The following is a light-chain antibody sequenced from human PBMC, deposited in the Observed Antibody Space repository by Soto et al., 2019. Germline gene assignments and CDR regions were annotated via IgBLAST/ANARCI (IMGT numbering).Light chain of an antibody. V-gene: IGKV4-1*01. Sequence: DIVMTQSPDSLAVSLGERATINCKSSQSVLYSSNNKNFLAWYQQKPGQPPKLLFYWASTRESGVPDRFSGSGSGTDFTLTISSLQAEDVAVYYCQQYDSTPYTFGQGTKLEIK. CDR2: WAS. J-gene: IGKJ2*01. CDR1: QSVLYSSNNKNF. CDR3: QQYDSTPYT.